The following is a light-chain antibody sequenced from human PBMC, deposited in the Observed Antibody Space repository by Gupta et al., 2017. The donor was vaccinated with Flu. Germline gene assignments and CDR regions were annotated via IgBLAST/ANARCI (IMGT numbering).Light chain of an antibody. CDR2: WAS. V-gene: IGKV4-1*01. J-gene: IGKJ1*01. CDR3: QQYYSTPLT. Sequence: NCKSSQSVLYSSNNKNYLAWYQQKPGQPPKLLIYWASTRESGVPDRFSGSGSGTDFTLTISSLQAEDVAVYYCQQYYSTPLTFGQGTRWKSN. CDR1: QSVLYSSNNKNY.